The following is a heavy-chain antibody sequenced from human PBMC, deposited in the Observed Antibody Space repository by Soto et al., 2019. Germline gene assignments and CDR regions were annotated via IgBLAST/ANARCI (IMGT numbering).Heavy chain of an antibody. J-gene: IGHJ3*02. V-gene: IGHV1-69*06. CDR2: IIPSFGTA. D-gene: IGHD6-13*01. Sequence: QVQLVQSGAEVKKPGSSVKVSCKASGGTFSSYAISWVRQAPGQGLEWMGGIIPSFGTANYAQKFQGRVTITADKSTSTAYMELSSLRSEDTAVYYCASCIAAAGPRRDDAFDIWGQGTMVTVSS. CDR3: ASCIAAAGPRRDDAFDI. CDR1: GGTFSSYA.